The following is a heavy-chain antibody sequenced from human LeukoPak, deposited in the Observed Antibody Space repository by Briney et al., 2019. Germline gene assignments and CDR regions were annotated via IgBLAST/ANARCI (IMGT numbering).Heavy chain of an antibody. Sequence: GASVKVSCKASGYTFSDYYIHWVRQGPGHGLEWMGWINPNSGGTDYAQRFQGRVTMTRETSNTTAYMELSRLRSDDTAVYYCARVNYRSAFFRNFCYYGMDVWGQGTTVTVSS. J-gene: IGHJ6*02. CDR3: ARVNYRSAFFRNFCYYGMDV. CDR2: INPNSGGT. D-gene: IGHD6-19*01. CDR1: GYTFSDYY. V-gene: IGHV1-2*02.